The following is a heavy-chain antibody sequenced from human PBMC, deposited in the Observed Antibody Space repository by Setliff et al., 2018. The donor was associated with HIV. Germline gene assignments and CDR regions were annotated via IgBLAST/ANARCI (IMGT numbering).Heavy chain of an antibody. CDR2: IYYSGST. V-gene: IGHV4-31*03. D-gene: IGHD3-10*01. CDR1: GASINSGSYY. CDR3: ARDLYYGSGSYPLLFDY. Sequence: PSETLSLTCSVSGASINSGSYYWTWIRQHPGKGLEWIGYIYYSGSTYYNPSLKSRVTISVDTSKNQFSLKLSSVTAADTAVYYCARDLYYGSGSYPLLFDYWGQGTLVTVSS. J-gene: IGHJ4*02.